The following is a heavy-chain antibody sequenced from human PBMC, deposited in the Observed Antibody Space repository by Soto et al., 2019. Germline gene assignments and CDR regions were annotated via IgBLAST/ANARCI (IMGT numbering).Heavy chain of an antibody. CDR2: ISAYNGNT. J-gene: IGHJ6*02. D-gene: IGHD6-19*01. CDR1: GYTFTSYG. Sequence: ASVKVSCKASGYTFTSYGISWVRQEPGQGLEWMGWISAYNGNTNYAQKLQGRVTMTTDTSTSTAYMELRSLRSDDTAVYYCARFDSSGWLGRYYYYGMDVWGQGTTVTVSS. V-gene: IGHV1-18*01. CDR3: ARFDSSGWLGRYYYYGMDV.